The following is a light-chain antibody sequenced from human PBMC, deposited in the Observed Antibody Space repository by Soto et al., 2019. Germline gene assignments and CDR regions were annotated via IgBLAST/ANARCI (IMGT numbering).Light chain of an antibody. J-gene: IGLJ1*01. Sequence: QSVLTQPPSASGTPGQGVTISCSGSTSNIGGNYVYWYQQLPGTAPKLLIYRNNQRPSGVPDRFSGSKSGTSASLAISGLRSDDEADYFCATWDDSLNGFYVFGTGTKVT. CDR2: RNN. CDR1: TSNIGGNY. CDR3: ATWDDSLNGFYV. V-gene: IGLV1-47*01.